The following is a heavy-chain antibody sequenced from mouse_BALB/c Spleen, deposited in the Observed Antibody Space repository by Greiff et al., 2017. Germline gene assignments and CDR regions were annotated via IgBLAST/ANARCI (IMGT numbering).Heavy chain of an antibody. D-gene: IGHD2-14*01. Sequence: EVKVEESGGGLVQPGGSLKLSCAASGFTFSSYGMSWVRQTPDKRLELVATINSNGGSTYYPDSVKGRFTISRDNAKNTLYLQMSSLKSEDTAMYYCARDRYAGYAMDDWGQGTSVTVSS. CDR3: ARDRYAGYAMDD. V-gene: IGHV5-6-3*01. J-gene: IGHJ4*01. CDR2: INSNGGST. CDR1: GFTFSSYG.